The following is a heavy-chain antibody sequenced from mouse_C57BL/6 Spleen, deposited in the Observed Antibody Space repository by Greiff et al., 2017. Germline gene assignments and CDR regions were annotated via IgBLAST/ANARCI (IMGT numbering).Heavy chain of an antibody. CDR2: IRNKANGYTT. CDR3: ARYGDYDFGDYAMDY. CDR1: GFTFTDYY. Sequence: EVKLVESGGGLVQPGGSLSLSCAASGFTFTDYYMSWVRQPPGKALEWLGFIRNKANGYTTEYSASVKGRFTISRDNSQSILYLQMNALRAEDSATYYCARYGDYDFGDYAMDYWGQGTSVTVSS. D-gene: IGHD2-4*01. J-gene: IGHJ4*01. V-gene: IGHV7-3*01.